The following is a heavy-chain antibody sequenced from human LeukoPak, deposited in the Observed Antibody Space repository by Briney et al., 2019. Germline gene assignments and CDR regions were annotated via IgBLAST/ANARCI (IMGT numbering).Heavy chain of an antibody. D-gene: IGHD6-19*01. J-gene: IGHJ4*02. V-gene: IGHV3-30*18. CDR2: ISYDGSNK. CDR3: AKDRRKWLANYYFDY. CDR1: GFTFSSYG. Sequence: LTGGSLRLSCAASGFTFSSYGMHWVRQAPGKGLEWVAVISYDGSNKYYADSVKGRFTISRDNSKNTLYLQMNSLRAEDTAVYYCAKDRRKWLANYYFDYWGQGTLVTVSS.